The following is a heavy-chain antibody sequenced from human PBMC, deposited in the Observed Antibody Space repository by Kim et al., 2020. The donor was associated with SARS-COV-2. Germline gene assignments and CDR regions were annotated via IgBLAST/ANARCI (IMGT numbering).Heavy chain of an antibody. Sequence: NPNSGNTGYARKFQGRVTMTRNTSISTAYMELSSLRSEDTAVYYCARGTGYWGQGTLVTVSS. J-gene: IGHJ4*02. CDR3: ARGTGY. CDR2: NPNSGNT. D-gene: IGHD4-4*01. V-gene: IGHV1-8*01.